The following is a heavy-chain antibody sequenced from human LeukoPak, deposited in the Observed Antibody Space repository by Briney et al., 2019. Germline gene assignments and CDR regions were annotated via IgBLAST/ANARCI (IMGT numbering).Heavy chain of an antibody. CDR1: GGSISSYY. CDR3: ARHGGVVRGEGRDAFDI. V-gene: IGHV4-59*08. J-gene: IGHJ3*02. Sequence: SETLSLTCTVSGGSISSYYWSWIRQPPGKGLEWIGYIYYSGSTNYNPSLKSRVTISLDTSKNQFSLKLSSVTAADTAVYYCARHGGVVRGEGRDAFDIWGQGTMVTVSS. CDR2: IYYSGST. D-gene: IGHD3-10*01.